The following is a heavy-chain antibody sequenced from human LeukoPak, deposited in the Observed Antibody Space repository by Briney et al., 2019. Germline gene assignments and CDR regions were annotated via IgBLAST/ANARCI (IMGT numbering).Heavy chain of an antibody. Sequence: GGSLRLSCAASGFTFSSYGMHWVRQAPGKGLEWVSVIYSGGSTYYADSVKGRFTISRDNSKNTLYLQMNSLRAEDTAVYYCASIGELLPPFDYWGQGTLVTVSS. CDR2: IYSGGST. CDR1: GFTFSSYG. CDR3: ASIGELLPPFDY. V-gene: IGHV3-66*01. D-gene: IGHD3-10*01. J-gene: IGHJ4*02.